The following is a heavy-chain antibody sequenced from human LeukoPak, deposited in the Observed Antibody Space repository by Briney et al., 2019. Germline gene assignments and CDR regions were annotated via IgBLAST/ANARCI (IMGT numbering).Heavy chain of an antibody. CDR1: GGSISSYY. J-gene: IGHJ4*02. V-gene: IGHV4-59*01. D-gene: IGHD6-6*01. Sequence: SETLSLTCTVSGGSISSYYWSWIRQPPGKGLEWIGYIYYSGSTNYNPSLKSRVTISVDTSKNQFSLKLSSVTAADTAVYYCARSYSSSSVEIDYWGQGTLVTVSS. CDR2: IYYSGST. CDR3: ARSYSSSSVEIDY.